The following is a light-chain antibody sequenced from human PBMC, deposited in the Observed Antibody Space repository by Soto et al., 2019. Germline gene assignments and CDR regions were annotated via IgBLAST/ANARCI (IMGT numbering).Light chain of an antibody. J-gene: IGLJ3*02. Sequence: QLVLTQPPSASGTPGQRVTISCSGSSSNIGSNYVYWYQQLPGTAPKLLIYSNNQRPSGVPDRFSGSKSGTSASLAISGLRSEDEADYYCAAWDDSLSGRALWVFGGGTKLTVL. V-gene: IGLV1-47*02. CDR2: SNN. CDR3: AAWDDSLSGRALWV. CDR1: SSNIGSNY.